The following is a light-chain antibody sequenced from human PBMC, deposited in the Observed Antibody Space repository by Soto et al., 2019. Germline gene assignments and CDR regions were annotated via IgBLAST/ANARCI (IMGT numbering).Light chain of an antibody. CDR3: QHYNSYSEA. Sequence: EIVLTQSPATLSLSPGERATLSCRASQSVRTSLAWYQQKPGQAPRLLIYNASNRATDIPARFSGSGSGTDFTLTISSLEPEDFATYYCQHYNSYSEAFGQGTKVELK. V-gene: IGKV3-11*01. J-gene: IGKJ1*01. CDR1: QSVRTS. CDR2: NAS.